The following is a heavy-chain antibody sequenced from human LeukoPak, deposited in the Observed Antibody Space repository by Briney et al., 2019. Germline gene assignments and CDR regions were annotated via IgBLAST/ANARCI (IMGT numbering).Heavy chain of an antibody. CDR1: CVFMSTHY. Sequence: ASETLSLTCTVSCVFMSTHYWSWIRQSPGKGLEWLAYIHYSGSTNINPSLKGRLAISIDTSKNQFSLKVNSVTAADTAVYYCARDIYGSGYGFFDYWGQGTLVTVSS. CDR2: IHYSGST. V-gene: IGHV4-59*11. D-gene: IGHD3-10*01. CDR3: ARDIYGSGYGFFDY. J-gene: IGHJ4*02.